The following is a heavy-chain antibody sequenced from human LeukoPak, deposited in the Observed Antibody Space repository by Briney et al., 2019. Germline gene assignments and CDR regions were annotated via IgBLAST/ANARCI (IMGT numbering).Heavy chain of an antibody. Sequence: GRSLRLSCTASGFTFGDYAMSWVRQAPGKGLEWVGFIRSKDYGGKTEYAASVKGRFTISRDDSKSIAYLQMNSLKTEDTAVYYCTRDPPPYYYGMDVWGQGTTVTVSS. CDR3: TRDPPPYYYGMDV. CDR1: GFTFGDYA. V-gene: IGHV3-49*04. J-gene: IGHJ6*02. CDR2: IRSKDYGGKT.